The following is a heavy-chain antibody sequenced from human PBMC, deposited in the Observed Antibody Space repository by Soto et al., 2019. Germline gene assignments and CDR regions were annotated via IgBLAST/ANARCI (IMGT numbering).Heavy chain of an antibody. D-gene: IGHD2-15*01. CDR1: GGSFSGYY. J-gene: IGHJ5*02. CDR2: INHSGST. Sequence: QVQLQQWGAGLLKPSETLSLTCAVYGGSFSGYYWSWIRQPPGKGLEWIGEINHSGSTNYNPSLKSRVTISVDTSKNQFPLKLSSVTAAVTAVYYCARGYCSGGSCSNWFDPWGQGTLVTVSS. V-gene: IGHV4-34*01. CDR3: ARGYCSGGSCSNWFDP.